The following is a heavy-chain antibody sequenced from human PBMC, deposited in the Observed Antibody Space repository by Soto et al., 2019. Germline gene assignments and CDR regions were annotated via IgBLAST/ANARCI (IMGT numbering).Heavy chain of an antibody. CDR3: AKDLSGSSTFDY. V-gene: IGHV3-23*01. D-gene: IGHD1-26*01. CDR1: GFTFSSYA. Sequence: PGGSLRLSCAACGFTFSSYAMSWVRQAPGKGLEWVSAISGSGGSTYYADSVKGRFTISRDNSKNTLYLQMNSLRAEDTAVYYCAKDLSGSSTFDYWGQGTLVTVSS. CDR2: ISGSGGST. J-gene: IGHJ4*02.